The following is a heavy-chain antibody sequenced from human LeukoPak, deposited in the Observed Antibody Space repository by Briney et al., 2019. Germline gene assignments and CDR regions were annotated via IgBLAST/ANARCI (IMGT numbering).Heavy chain of an antibody. V-gene: IGHV4-39*07. CDR1: GGSISSSSYY. CDR3: ARDVYYYYGMDV. CDR2: IYYSGST. J-gene: IGHJ6*02. Sequence: SETLSLTCAVSGGSISSSSYYWGWIRQPPGKGLEWIGSIYYSGSTYYNPSLKSRVTISVDTSKNQFSLKLSSVTAADTAVYYCARDVYYYYGMDVWGQGTTVTVSS.